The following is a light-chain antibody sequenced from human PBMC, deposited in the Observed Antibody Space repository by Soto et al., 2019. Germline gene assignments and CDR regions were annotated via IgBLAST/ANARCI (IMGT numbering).Light chain of an antibody. CDR1: SSDVGDHNY. Sequence: QSVLTQPASVSGSPGQSITISCTGTSSDVGDHNYVSWYQQQPGKAPKLMIYAVSNRPSGVSNRFSGSKSGNTASLTISGLQVEDGADYYCSSYTTSSTVIFGGGTKLTVL. CDR2: AVS. V-gene: IGLV2-14*03. J-gene: IGLJ2*01. CDR3: SSYTTSSTVI.